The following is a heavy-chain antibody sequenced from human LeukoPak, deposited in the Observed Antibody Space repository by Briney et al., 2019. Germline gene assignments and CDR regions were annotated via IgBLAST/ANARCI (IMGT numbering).Heavy chain of an antibody. CDR3: ARFNSGYYYYSDY. CDR2: IYYSGST. V-gene: IGHV4-59*01. CDR1: GGSISSYY. J-gene: IGHJ4*02. Sequence: PSETLSLTCTVSGGSISSYYWSWIRQPPGKGPEWIGYIYYSGSTNYNPSLKSRVTISVDTSKNQFSLKLSSVTAADTAVYYCARFNSGYYYYSDYWGQGTLVTVSS. D-gene: IGHD3-22*01.